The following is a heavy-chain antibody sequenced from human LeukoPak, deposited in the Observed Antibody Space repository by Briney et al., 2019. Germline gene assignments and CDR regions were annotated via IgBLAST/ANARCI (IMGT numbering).Heavy chain of an antibody. D-gene: IGHD3-3*01. Sequence: SETLSLTCAVYGGSFSGYYWSWIRQPPGKGLEWIGEINHSGSTNYNPSLKSRVTISIDTSKNQFSLKLSSVTAADTAVYYCARDFRGGYNFWSGYYTPYYFDYWGQGTLVTVSS. V-gene: IGHV4-34*01. CDR3: ARDFRGGYNFWSGYYTPYYFDY. CDR2: INHSGST. J-gene: IGHJ4*02. CDR1: GGSFSGYY.